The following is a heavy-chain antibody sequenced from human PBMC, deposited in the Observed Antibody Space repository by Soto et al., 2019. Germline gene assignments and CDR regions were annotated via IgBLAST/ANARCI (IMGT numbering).Heavy chain of an antibody. V-gene: IGHV3-48*01. D-gene: IGHD3-3*01. CDR1: GFTFSSYS. Sequence: PGGSLRRSCAASGFTFSSYSMNWVRQGPGKGLEWVSYISSSSSTIYYADSVKGRFTISRDNAKNSLYLQMNSLRAEDTAVYYCARGNYDFWSGYCSSYDAFDIWGQGTMVTVSS. J-gene: IGHJ3*02. CDR2: ISSSSSTI. CDR3: ARGNYDFWSGYCSSYDAFDI.